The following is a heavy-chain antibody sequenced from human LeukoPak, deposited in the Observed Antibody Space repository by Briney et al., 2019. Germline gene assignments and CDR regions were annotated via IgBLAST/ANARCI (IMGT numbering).Heavy chain of an antibody. CDR3: ARPKRDDVGNSFYYYGMDV. CDR2: IYYSGST. J-gene: IGHJ6*02. D-gene: IGHD4-23*01. CDR1: GGSISPYY. V-gene: IGHV4-59*01. Sequence: SETLSLTCTVSGGSISPYYWNCIRQPPGKGLEWIGYIYYSGSTNYNPSLKSRVTISIDTSKNQFSLKLSSVIAADTAVYYCARPKRDDVGNSFYYYGMDVWGQGTTVTVSS.